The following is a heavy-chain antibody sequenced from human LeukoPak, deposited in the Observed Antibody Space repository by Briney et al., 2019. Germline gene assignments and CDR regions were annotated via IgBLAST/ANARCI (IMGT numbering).Heavy chain of an antibody. D-gene: IGHD2-2*01. CDR3: AREQLMYYFDY. V-gene: IGHV4-30-4*01. J-gene: IGHJ4*02. CDR1: GGSISSGDYY. Sequence: PSETLSLTCTVSGGSISSGDYYWSWIRQPPGKGLEWIGYIYYSGSTYYNPSLKSRVTISVDTSKNQFSLKLSSVTAADTAVYYCAREQLMYYFDYWGQGTLVTVSS. CDR2: IYYSGST.